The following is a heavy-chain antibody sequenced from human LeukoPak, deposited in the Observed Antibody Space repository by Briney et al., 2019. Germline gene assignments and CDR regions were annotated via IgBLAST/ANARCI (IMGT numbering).Heavy chain of an antibody. CDR2: IKQDGSEK. J-gene: IGHJ1*01. Sequence: GGSLRLSCAASGFTFSSYWMSWVRQAPGKGLEWVANIKQDGSEKYYVDSVKGRFTISRDNAKNSLYLQMNSLRAEETAVYYSSLEGSSWYRYFQHWGQGTLVTVSS. V-gene: IGHV3-7*05. CDR1: GFTFSSYW. CDR3: SLEGSSWYRYFQH. D-gene: IGHD6-13*01.